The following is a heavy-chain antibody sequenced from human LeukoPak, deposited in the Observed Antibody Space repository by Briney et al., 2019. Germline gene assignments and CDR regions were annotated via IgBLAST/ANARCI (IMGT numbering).Heavy chain of an antibody. D-gene: IGHD6-19*01. CDR1: GGSISSGGYY. Sequence: SQTLSLTCTVSGGSISSGGYYWSWIRQHPGKGLEWIGYIYYSGSTYYNPSLKSRVTISVDTSKNQFSLKLSSVTAADTAVYYCARVSGYSSGWYGGYMDVWGKGTTVTVSS. CDR2: IYYSGST. V-gene: IGHV4-31*03. J-gene: IGHJ6*03. CDR3: ARVSGYSSGWYGGYMDV.